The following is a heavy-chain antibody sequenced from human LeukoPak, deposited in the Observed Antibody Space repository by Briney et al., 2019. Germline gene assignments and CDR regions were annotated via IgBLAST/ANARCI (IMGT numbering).Heavy chain of an antibody. Sequence: PSDTLSVTCTVSGGSISGCYWTWIRQPPGKGLEWIGYVYYSGSTNYNPSLQSRVTISVDTSKNQFSLKLSSVTAADTAVYYCARGHYGMDVWGKGTTVTVSS. CDR1: GGSISGCY. CDR3: ARGHYGMDV. V-gene: IGHV4-59*07. J-gene: IGHJ6*04. CDR2: VYYSGST.